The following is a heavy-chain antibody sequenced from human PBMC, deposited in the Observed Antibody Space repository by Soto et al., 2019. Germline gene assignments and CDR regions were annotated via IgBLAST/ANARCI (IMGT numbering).Heavy chain of an antibody. CDR3: AGVMCGGDCCDLDF. D-gene: IGHD2-21*02. CDR1: GFTFSSYG. Sequence: QVQLVESGGGVVQPGRSLRLSCASSGFTFSSYGMHWVRQAPGKGLEWVAVIWYDGSNEYYADSVKGRFTISIDNSTNTLYLQMNSLRAEDTAVYYCAGVMCGGDCCDLDFWGQGTLVTVSS. J-gene: IGHJ4*02. CDR2: IWYDGSNE. V-gene: IGHV3-33*01.